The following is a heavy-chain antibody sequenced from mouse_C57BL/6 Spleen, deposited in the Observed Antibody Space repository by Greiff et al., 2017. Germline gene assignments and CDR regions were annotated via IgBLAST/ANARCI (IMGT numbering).Heavy chain of an antibody. J-gene: IGHJ4*01. V-gene: IGHV1-9*01. CDR2: ILPGSGST. Sequence: QVQLQQSGAELMKPGASVKLSCKATGYTFTGYWIEWVKQRPGHGLEWIGEILPGSGSTNYNEKFKGKATFTADTTSNTAYMQLSSLTTEDSASYYCATFTVVDYYAMDYWGQGTSVTVSS. CDR3: ATFTVVDYYAMDY. D-gene: IGHD1-1*01. CDR1: GYTFTGYW.